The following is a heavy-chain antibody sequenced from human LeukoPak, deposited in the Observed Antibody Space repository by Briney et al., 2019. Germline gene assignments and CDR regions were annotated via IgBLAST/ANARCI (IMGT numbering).Heavy chain of an antibody. D-gene: IGHD2-2*01. CDR3: ARDNGYQLLWW. V-gene: IGHV1-3*01. J-gene: IGHJ4*02. CDR2: ISCGKGET. Sequence: ASVKVSCKASGGTFSSYAISWVRQAPGQGLEWMGWISCGKGETKYSQKFQDRVTITRDTSASTAYMELSSLRSEDTAVYYCARDNGYQLLWWWGQGTLVTVSS. CDR1: GGTFSSYA.